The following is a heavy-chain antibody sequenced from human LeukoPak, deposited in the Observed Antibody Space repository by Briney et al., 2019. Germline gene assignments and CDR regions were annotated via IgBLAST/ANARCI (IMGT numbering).Heavy chain of an antibody. CDR1: GFTFDDYA. Sequence: GGSLRLSCAASGFTFDDYAMHWVRQAPGKGLELVSGISWNSGSIGYADSVKGRFTISRDNAKNSLYLQMNSLRAEDMALYYCAKAGYGAPGSRTYMDVWGKGTTVTVSS. CDR2: ISWNSGSI. V-gene: IGHV3-9*03. D-gene: IGHD3-10*01. CDR3: AKAGYGAPGSRTYMDV. J-gene: IGHJ6*03.